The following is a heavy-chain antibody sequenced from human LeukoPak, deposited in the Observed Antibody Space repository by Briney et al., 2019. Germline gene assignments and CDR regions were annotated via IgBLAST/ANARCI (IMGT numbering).Heavy chain of an antibody. Sequence: PSETLSLTCAVYGGSFSGYYWSWIRQPPGKGLEWIGEINHSGSTNYNPSPKSRVTISVDTSKNQFSLKLSSVTAADTAVYYCARKAHDILTGYYRVDWFDPRGQGTLVTVSS. D-gene: IGHD3-9*01. CDR1: GGSFSGYY. CDR2: INHSGST. J-gene: IGHJ5*02. V-gene: IGHV4-34*01. CDR3: ARKAHDILTGYYRVDWFDP.